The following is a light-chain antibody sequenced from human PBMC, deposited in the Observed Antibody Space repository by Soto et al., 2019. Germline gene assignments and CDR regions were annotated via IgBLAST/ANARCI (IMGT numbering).Light chain of an antibody. V-gene: IGLV1-40*01. J-gene: IGLJ3*02. CDR2: GNS. CDR3: QSSDSSLSGWV. CDR1: SSNIGAGYD. Sequence: QSVLTQPPSVSGAPGQRVTISCTGSSSNIGAGYDVHWYQQLPGTAPKLLIYGNSNRPSGVPDRFSGSKSGTSASLAITGLKAVDEAVYYFQSSDSSLSGWVFGGVTTLTAL.